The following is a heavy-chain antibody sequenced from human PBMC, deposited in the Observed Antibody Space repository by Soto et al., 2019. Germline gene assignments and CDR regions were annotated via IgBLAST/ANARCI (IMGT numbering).Heavy chain of an antibody. CDR3: ASAYYYDSSGYYSPPFDY. D-gene: IGHD3-22*01. V-gene: IGHV1-69*06. CDR2: IIPIFGTA. J-gene: IGHJ4*02. CDR1: GGTFSSYA. Sequence: ASVKVSFNASGGTFSSYAISWLRQAPGQGLEWMGGIIPIFGTANYAQKFQGRVTITADKSTSTAYMELSSLRSEDTAVYYCASAYYYDSSGYYSPPFDYWGQGTLVTVSS.